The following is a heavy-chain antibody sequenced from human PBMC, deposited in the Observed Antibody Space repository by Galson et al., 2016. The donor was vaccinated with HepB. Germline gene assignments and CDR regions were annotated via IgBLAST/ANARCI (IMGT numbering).Heavy chain of an antibody. CDR3: ARVVGRGVYDGRFDY. Sequence: CAISGDGVSSNSAAWNWIRQSPSRGLEWLGRTYYRSKWYNDYAESVKSRITINPDTSKNQFSLQLNSVTPEDTAVYYCARVVGRGVYDGRFDYWGQGILVTVSS. D-gene: IGHD5/OR15-5a*01. J-gene: IGHJ4*02. CDR2: TYYRSKWYN. CDR1: GDGVSSNSAA. V-gene: IGHV6-1*01.